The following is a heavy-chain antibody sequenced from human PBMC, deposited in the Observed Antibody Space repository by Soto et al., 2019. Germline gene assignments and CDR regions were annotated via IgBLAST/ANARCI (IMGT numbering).Heavy chain of an antibody. D-gene: IGHD4-17*01. CDR1: GFTFSNYW. J-gene: IGHJ3*02. Sequence: EVQLVESGGGLVQPGGSLRLSCAASGFTFSNYWMSWVRQAPGKGLEWVANINDDGSEKYNVDSVKGRFTISRDNSINTLYLQMNSLRTEDTAVYYCAHLRGYGVFDAYDIWGLGAMVTVSS. CDR3: AHLRGYGVFDAYDI. CDR2: INDDGSEK. V-gene: IGHV3-7*03.